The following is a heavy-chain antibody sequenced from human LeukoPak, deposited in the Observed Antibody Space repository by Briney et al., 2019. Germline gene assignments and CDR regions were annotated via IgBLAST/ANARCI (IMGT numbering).Heavy chain of an antibody. CDR2: IRYDGSNK. D-gene: IGHD6-19*01. CDR3: ARLRVAGTAQSGY. V-gene: IGHV3-30*02. J-gene: IGHJ4*02. CDR1: GFTFSSYA. Sequence: GGSLRLSCAASGFTFSSYAMHWVRQAPGKGLEWVAFIRYDGSNKYYADSVKGRFTISRDNSKNTLYLQMSSLRTEDTAVYYCARLRVAGTAQSGYWGQGTLVTVSS.